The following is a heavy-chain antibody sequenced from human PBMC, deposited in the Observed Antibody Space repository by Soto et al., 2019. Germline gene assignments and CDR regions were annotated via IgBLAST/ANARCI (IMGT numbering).Heavy chain of an antibody. D-gene: IGHD2-21*02. CDR2: VNPSGGHT. CDR1: GDTFTEYY. Sequence: QVQLMQSGAEVKKPGASVKVSCKASGDTFTEYYIHWVRQAPGQGLEWMGTVNPSGGHTTYAQHALSSLTXXRDTATSTLYMELTSLTSEDTAVYYCARGGHVVVVTAALDYWGQGTLVTVSA. J-gene: IGHJ4*02. V-gene: IGHV1-46*01. CDR3: ARGGHVVVVTAALDY.